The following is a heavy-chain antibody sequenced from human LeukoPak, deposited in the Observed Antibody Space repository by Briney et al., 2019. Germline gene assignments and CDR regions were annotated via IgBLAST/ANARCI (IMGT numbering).Heavy chain of an antibody. V-gene: IGHV4-34*01. J-gene: IGHJ4*02. D-gene: IGHD2-2*01. CDR1: VGPFSGYY. CDR2: INHSAST. Sequence: SETLSLTCAVYVGPFSGYYWSWLRQPPGKGLEWIGEINHSASTNYNPSLKSRVSISVVTSKNQFSLKLSSVTAADTAVYYCARDSTSGPFYYFDYWGQGTLVTVSS. CDR3: ARDSTSGPFYYFDY.